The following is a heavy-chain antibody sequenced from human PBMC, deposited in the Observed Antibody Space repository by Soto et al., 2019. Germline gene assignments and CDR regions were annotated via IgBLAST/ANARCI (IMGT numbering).Heavy chain of an antibody. CDR3: ASLSSNSPRGYYYGMDV. V-gene: IGHV1-69*13. J-gene: IGHJ6*02. D-gene: IGHD2-2*01. CDR1: GGTFSSYA. CDR2: IIPIFGTA. Sequence: ASVKVSCKASGGTFSSYAISWVRQAPGQGLEWMGGIIPIFGTANYAQKFQGRVTITADESTSTAYMELSSLRSEDTAVYYCASLSSNSPRGYYYGMDVWGQGTTVTVSS.